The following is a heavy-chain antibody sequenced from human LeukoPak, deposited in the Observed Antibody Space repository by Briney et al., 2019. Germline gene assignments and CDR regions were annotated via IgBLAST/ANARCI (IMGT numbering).Heavy chain of an antibody. CDR1: GFTFSSYA. CDR2: ISYDGSNK. CDR3: AKAIFGVAPGDY. V-gene: IGHV3-30-3*01. D-gene: IGHD3-3*01. Sequence: AGGSLRLSCAASGFTFSSYAMHWVRQAPGKGLEWVAVISYDGSNKYYADSVKGRFTISRDNSKSTLYLQMNSLRVDDTAVYYCAKAIFGVAPGDYWGQGTLVTVSS. J-gene: IGHJ4*02.